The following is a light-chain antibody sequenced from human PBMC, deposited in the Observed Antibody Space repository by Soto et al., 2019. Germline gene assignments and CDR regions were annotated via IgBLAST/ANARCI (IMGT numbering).Light chain of an antibody. J-gene: IGKJ2*01. CDR3: LHCGDSPPDT. Sequence: DIVMTQSPDSLAVSLGERATINCKSSQSVLYSSNNKNYLAWYQQKPGQPPKLLIYWASTRESGVPDRFSGSGSGTDFTLTISSLQAEDVAVYYCLHCGDSPPDTFGQGTRLEIK. CDR1: QSVLYSSNNKNY. V-gene: IGKV4-1*01. CDR2: WAS.